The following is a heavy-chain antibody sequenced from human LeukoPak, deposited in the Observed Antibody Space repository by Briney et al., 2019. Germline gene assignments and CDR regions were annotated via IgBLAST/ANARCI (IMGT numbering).Heavy chain of an antibody. CDR1: GFTFSDYY. V-gene: IGHV3-11*04. D-gene: IGHD3-3*01. CDR3: ARTEYDFWSGPSFDY. J-gene: IGHJ4*02. CDR2: ISSSGSTI. Sequence: GGSLRLSCAASGFTFSDYYMSWIRQAPGKGLEWVSYISSSGSTIYYADSVKGRFTISRDNAKNSPYLQMNSLRAEDTAVYYCARTEYDFWSGPSFDYWGQGTLVTVSS.